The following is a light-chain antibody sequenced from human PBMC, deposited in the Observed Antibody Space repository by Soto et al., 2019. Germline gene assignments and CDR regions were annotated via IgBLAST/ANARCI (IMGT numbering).Light chain of an antibody. CDR2: GAS. Sequence: EIVMTQSPATLSVSPGERATLSCRASQSVSSNLAWYQQKPGQATRLLIYGASTRATGLPARFSGSGSGTDFTLTISSLQSEDFAVYYCQQYNNWSPTFGQGTKVEIK. V-gene: IGKV3-15*01. J-gene: IGKJ1*01. CDR1: QSVSSN. CDR3: QQYNNWSPT.